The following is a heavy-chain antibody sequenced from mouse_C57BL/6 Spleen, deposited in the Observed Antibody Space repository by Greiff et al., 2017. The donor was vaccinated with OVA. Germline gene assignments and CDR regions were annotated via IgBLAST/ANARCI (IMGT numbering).Heavy chain of an antibody. CDR2: IDPSDSET. V-gene: IGHV1-52*01. CDR1: GYTFTSYW. Sequence: VQLQQSGAELVRPGSSVKLSCKASGYTFTSYWMHWVKQRPIQGLEWIGNIDPSDSETHYNQKFKDKATLTVDKSSSTAYMQLSSLTSEDSAVYYCARSTITTYYFDYWGQGTTLTVSS. D-gene: IGHD2-4*01. CDR3: ARSTITTYYFDY. J-gene: IGHJ2*01.